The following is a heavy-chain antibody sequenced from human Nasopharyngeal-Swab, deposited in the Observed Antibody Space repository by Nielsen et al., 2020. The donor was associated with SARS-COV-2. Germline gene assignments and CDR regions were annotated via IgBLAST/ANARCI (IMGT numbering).Heavy chain of an antibody. CDR1: GFPFRNHY. CDR3: ARESVVTGTDDAPDL. V-gene: IGHV3-7*04. J-gene: IGHJ3*01. D-gene: IGHD2-21*02. CDR2: IRQDAREQ. Sequence: GESLKISCAASGFPFRNHYMTWLRQPPGKGLEWVANIRQDAREQFYADSVKGRFTISRDNAKNTVSLQMNSLRKEDTAVYYCARESVVTGTDDAPDLWGRGTMVTVSS.